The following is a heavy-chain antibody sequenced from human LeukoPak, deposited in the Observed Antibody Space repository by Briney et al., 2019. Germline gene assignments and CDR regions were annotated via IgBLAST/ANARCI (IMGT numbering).Heavy chain of an antibody. Sequence: SETLSLTCTVSGGSIINSGYYWGWIRQPPGQGLEWIGNIYYTGNSNYNSSLKSRITISVDTSRNQFSLKLTSVTAADTAVYFCARYSSTWAFDYWGQGSLSPYPQ. CDR1: GGSIINSGYY. CDR2: IYYTGNS. J-gene: IGHJ4*02. V-gene: IGHV4-39*01. D-gene: IGHD6-6*01. CDR3: ARYSSTWAFDY.